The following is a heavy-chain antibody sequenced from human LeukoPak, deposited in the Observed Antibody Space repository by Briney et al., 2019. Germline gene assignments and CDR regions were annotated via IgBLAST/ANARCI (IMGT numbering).Heavy chain of an antibody. D-gene: IGHD2-2*01. CDR1: GYTFTGYY. V-gene: IGHV1-2*02. CDR2: INPNSGGT. CDR3: ARDAGGYCSSTSCYPMSYMDV. J-gene: IGHJ6*03. Sequence: ASVKVSCKASGYTFTGYYMHWVRQAPGQGLEWMGWINPNSGGTNYAQKFQGRVTMTRDTSISTAYMELSRLRSDDTAVYYCARDAGGYCSSTSCYPMSYMDVWGKGTTVTVSS.